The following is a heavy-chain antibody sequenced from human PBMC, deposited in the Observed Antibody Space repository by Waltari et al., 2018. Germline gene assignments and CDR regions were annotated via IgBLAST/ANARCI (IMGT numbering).Heavy chain of an antibody. D-gene: IGHD1-26*01. V-gene: IGHV1-69*05. CDR2: ITPSCGTA. Sequence: QVQLVQSGAEVKKPGSSVKVSCKASGGTFSSYAISWVRQAPGQGLEWMGGITPSCGTATDAQKFQGRVTITTDESTSTAYMELSSLRSEDTAVYYCARDVSSIGGAIHYMDVWGKGTTVTVSS. CDR3: ARDVSSIGGAIHYMDV. J-gene: IGHJ6*03. CDR1: GGTFSSYA.